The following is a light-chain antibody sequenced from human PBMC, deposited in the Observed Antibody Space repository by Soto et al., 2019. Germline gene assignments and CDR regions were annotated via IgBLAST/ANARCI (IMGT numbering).Light chain of an antibody. CDR2: DVT. J-gene: IGLJ2*01. CDR1: SSDVGGYDF. CDR3: SSYTSSGTLVI. Sequence: QSVLTQAASVSGSPGQSITISCAGTSSDVGGYDFVSWYQQHPGKTPKLLIYDVTNRPSGVSSRFSGSKSGNTASLSISGHQSEDEADYYCSSYTSSGTLVIFGGGTKVTVL. V-gene: IGLV2-14*03.